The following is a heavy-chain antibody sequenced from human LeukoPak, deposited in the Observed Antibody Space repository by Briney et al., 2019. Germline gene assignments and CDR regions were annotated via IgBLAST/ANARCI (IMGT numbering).Heavy chain of an antibody. V-gene: IGHV3-23*01. Sequence: GGTLRLSCAASGFTFNTYGMSWVRQAPGKGLEWVSGISGSGGATYYADSVKGRFTVSRDDPHNTLYLQMNSVRAEDTAVYFCARGGVDHYGSGTYYLMYYFDHWGQGALVTASS. D-gene: IGHD3-10*01. CDR2: ISGSGGAT. J-gene: IGHJ4*02. CDR1: GFTFNTYG. CDR3: ARGGVDHYGSGTYYLMYYFDH.